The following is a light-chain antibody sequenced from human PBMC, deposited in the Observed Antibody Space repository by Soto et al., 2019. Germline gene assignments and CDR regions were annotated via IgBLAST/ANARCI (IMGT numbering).Light chain of an antibody. CDR2: DAS. V-gene: IGKV3-11*01. CDR1: QSVSSY. J-gene: IGKJ4*01. CDR3: QQRSNWVLT. Sequence: EIVLTQSPATLSLSPGERATLSCRASQSVSSYLAWYQQKPGQAPRLLIYDASNRATGIPARFSGSGSGTYFTLTISSLEPEDFAVYYCQQRSNWVLTFGGGTKVEIK.